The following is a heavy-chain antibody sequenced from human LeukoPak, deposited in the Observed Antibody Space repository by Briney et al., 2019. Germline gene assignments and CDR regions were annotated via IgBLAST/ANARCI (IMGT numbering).Heavy chain of an antibody. Sequence: GSLRLSCTASGFTFGDYPVSWVRQAPGKGLQWVGFIRSEVHGGTTQYGASVRGRFTISRDDSKSIAYLQMNSLKTEDTAVYYCARDGRSGSAWKPYYCYMDLWGKRTTVTVSS. CDR2: IRSEVHGGTT. CDR1: GFTFGDYP. J-gene: IGHJ6*03. V-gene: IGHV3-49*04. D-gene: IGHD1-1*01. CDR3: ARDGRSGSAWKPYYCYMDL.